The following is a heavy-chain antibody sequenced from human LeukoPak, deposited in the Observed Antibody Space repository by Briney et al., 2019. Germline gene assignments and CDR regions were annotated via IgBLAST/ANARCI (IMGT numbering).Heavy chain of an antibody. Sequence: SETLSLTCTVSGGSFSGSYWSWIRQPPGKGLEWIGNIYYSGSTNYNPSLKSRVTISVDTSKNQFSLKLSSVTAADTAVYYCARGTYYYDSSGYYYVLDYWGQGTLVTVSS. CDR3: ARGTYYYDSSGYYYVLDY. CDR2: IYYSGST. J-gene: IGHJ4*02. CDR1: GGSFSGSY. D-gene: IGHD3-22*01. V-gene: IGHV4-59*08.